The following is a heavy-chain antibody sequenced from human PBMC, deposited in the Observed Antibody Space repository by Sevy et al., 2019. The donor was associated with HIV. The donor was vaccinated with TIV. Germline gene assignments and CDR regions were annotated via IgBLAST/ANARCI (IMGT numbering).Heavy chain of an antibody. V-gene: IGHV3-21*01. D-gene: IGHD3-22*01. CDR3: ARDGGHSSGYFHDAFDI. Sequence: GGSLRLSCAASGFTFSSYSMNWVRQAPGKGLEWLSSISSSSSYIYYADSVKGRFTISRDNAKNSLYLQMNSLRAEDTAVYYCARDGGHSSGYFHDAFDIWGQGTMVTVSS. CDR1: GFTFSSYS. J-gene: IGHJ3*02. CDR2: ISSSSSYI.